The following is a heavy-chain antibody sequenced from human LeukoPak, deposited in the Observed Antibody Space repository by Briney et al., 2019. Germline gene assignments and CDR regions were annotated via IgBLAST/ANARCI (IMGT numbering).Heavy chain of an antibody. CDR3: ARDRYTAMVDY. Sequence: PGGSLRLSCAASGFTFSSYVMSWVRQAPGKGLEWVSYISSSGSTIYYADSVKGRFTISRDNAKNSLYLQMNSLRAEDTAVYYCARDRYTAMVDYWGQGTLVTVSS. CDR2: ISSSGSTI. J-gene: IGHJ4*02. CDR1: GFTFSSYV. D-gene: IGHD5-18*01. V-gene: IGHV3-48*04.